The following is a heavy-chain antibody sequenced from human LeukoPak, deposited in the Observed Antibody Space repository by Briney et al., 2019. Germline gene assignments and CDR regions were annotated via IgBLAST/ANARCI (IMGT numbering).Heavy chain of an antibody. CDR3: AKEGYSGYYAFDI. V-gene: IGHV3-11*05. J-gene: IGHJ3*02. D-gene: IGHD5-12*01. Sequence: GGSLRLSCAASGFIFSDHYMSWIRQAPGKGLKWVSYISTSGSYTNYADSVKGRFTISRDNAKNSLYLQMNSLRADDTAMYYCAKEGYSGYYAFDIWGQGTMVTVSS. CDR1: GFIFSDHY. CDR2: ISTSGSYT.